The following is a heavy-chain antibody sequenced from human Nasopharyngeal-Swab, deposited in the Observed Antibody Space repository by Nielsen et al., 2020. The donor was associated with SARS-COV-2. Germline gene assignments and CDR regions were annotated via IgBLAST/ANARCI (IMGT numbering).Heavy chain of an antibody. Sequence: GESLKISCAASGFTFSNSWMSWVRQAPGKGLEWVSRINSKTDCATSDYAAPVKGRFTISRDDSKNTLYLHMNSLKTEDTAVYYCVSGVSDWSITIFGVVVSSFDYWGQGTLVTVSA. J-gene: IGHJ4*02. CDR1: GFTFSNSW. CDR2: INSKTDCATS. V-gene: IGHV3-15*01. CDR3: VSGVSDWSITIFGVVVSSFDY. D-gene: IGHD3-3*01.